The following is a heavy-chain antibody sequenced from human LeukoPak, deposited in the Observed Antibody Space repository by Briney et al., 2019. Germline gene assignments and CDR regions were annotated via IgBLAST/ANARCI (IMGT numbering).Heavy chain of an antibody. Sequence: SETLSLTCTVSGGSISSYYWSWIRQPPGKGLEWIGYIYYSGSTNYNPSLKSRVTISVDTSKNQFSLKLSSVTAADTAVYYCARAVKTGKTKGWSDPWGQGTLVTVSS. D-gene: IGHD1-1*01. CDR2: IYYSGST. J-gene: IGHJ5*02. V-gene: IGHV4-59*01. CDR1: GGSISSYY. CDR3: ARAVKTGKTKGWSDP.